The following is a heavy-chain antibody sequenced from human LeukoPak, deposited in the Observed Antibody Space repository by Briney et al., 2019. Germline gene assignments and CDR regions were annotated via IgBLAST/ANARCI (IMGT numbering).Heavy chain of an antibody. CDR1: GFTVSSNY. CDR2: IYSGGST. CDR3: ARYYGSGSTSFDY. J-gene: IGHJ4*02. Sequence: GGSLRLSCAASGFTVSSNYMSWVRQAPGKGLGWVSVIYSGGSTYYADSVKGRFTISRDNSKNTLYLQMNSLRAGDTAVYYCARYYGSGSTSFDYWGQGTLVTVSS. V-gene: IGHV3-53*01. D-gene: IGHD3-10*01.